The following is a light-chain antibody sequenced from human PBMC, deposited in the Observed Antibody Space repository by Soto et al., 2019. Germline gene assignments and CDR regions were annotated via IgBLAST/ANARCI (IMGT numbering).Light chain of an antibody. J-gene: IGKJ1*01. CDR2: AAS. CDR1: QSISSY. V-gene: IGKV1-39*01. Sequence: EIQMTQYPSSLSASVGDRVTITCRASQSISSYLNWYQQKPGKAPKLLIYAASSLQSGVPSRFSGSGSGTEFTLTISSLQPEDFATYYCQQGYSISWTFGQGTKVDNK. CDR3: QQGYSISWT.